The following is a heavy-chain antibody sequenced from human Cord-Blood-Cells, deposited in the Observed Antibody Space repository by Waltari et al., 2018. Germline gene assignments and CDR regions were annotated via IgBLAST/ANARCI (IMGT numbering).Heavy chain of an antibody. CDR3: ARVGYEGNWFDP. Sequence: QVQLVQSGAEVKKPGASVKVSCKASGYTFTGYYMHWVRQAPGQGLEGMGWNNPNSGGTNYAQKFQGWVTMTRDTASSTAYMELGRLRSDDTAVYYCARVGYEGNWFDPWGQGTLVTVSS. D-gene: IGHD1-1*01. CDR2: NNPNSGGT. CDR1: GYTFTGYY. V-gene: IGHV1-2*04. J-gene: IGHJ5*02.